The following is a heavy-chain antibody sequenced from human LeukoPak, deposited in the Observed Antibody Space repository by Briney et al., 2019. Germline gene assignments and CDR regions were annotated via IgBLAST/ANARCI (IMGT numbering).Heavy chain of an antibody. D-gene: IGHD6-13*01. V-gene: IGHV3-23*01. CDR3: ARDFSSSRYGPGY. Sequence: GGSLGLSCVASGFPFSSYGMSWVRQAPGKGLEWVPGISRSGDNTYYADSVKGRFTISRDNSKNTLFVQMNSLRPEDTAVYYCARDFSSSRYGPGYWGQGTLVTVSS. CDR2: ISRSGDNT. J-gene: IGHJ4*02. CDR1: GFPFSSYG.